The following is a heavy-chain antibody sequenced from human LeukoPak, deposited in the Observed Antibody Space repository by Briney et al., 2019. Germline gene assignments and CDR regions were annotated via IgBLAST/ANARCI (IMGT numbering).Heavy chain of an antibody. D-gene: IGHD3-22*01. CDR2: ISAGASRT. J-gene: IGHJ4*02. Sequence: GGSLRLSCAASGFTFRNYAMAWVRQTPGKGLEWVSGISAGASRTYYSDSVKGRFTISRDNAKNSLYLQMNSLRAEDTAVYYCARARGNYYDSSGYYSHWGQGTLVTVSS. V-gene: IGHV3-23*01. CDR3: ARARGNYYDSSGYYSH. CDR1: GFTFRNYA.